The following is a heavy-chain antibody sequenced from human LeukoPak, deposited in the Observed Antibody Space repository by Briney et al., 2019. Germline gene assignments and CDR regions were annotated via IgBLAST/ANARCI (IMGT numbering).Heavy chain of an antibody. J-gene: IGHJ4*02. D-gene: IGHD3-10*01. V-gene: IGHV4-59*12. CDR2: IFYSGST. CDR1: GGSISGYY. Sequence: SETLSLTCTVSGGSISGYYWSWIRQPPGKGLEWIGYIFYSGSTNYNPSLKSRVTISVDTSKNQFSLKLSSVTAADTAVYYCARSLLWFGEFSLPDYWGQGTLVTVSS. CDR3: ARSLLWFGEFSLPDY.